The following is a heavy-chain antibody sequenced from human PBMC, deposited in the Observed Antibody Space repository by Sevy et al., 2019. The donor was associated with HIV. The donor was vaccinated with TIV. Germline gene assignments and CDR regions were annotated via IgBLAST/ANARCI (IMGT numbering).Heavy chain of an antibody. J-gene: IGHJ4*02. V-gene: IGHV3-23*01. CDR1: GFIFNSYA. CDR2: ISGSGGST. CDR3: RGVGTTTAFDD. D-gene: IGHD1-26*01. Sequence: GGSLRLACAASGFIFNSYAMNWVRQAPGKGLEWDSSISGSGGSTYYADSVKGRVAITRDNFRRMVDLQMNSLRAEDKDIYYCRGVGTTTAFDDWGQRSLFTFSS.